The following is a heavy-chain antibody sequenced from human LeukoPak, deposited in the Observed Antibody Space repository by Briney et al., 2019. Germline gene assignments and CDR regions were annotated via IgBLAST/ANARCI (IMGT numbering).Heavy chain of an antibody. D-gene: IGHD3-10*01. CDR2: ISYSGTT. V-gene: IGHV4-59*08. J-gene: IGHJ5*02. CDR1: GGSISSSY. CDR3: ARREVEMRASASGNWLGP. Sequence: PSETLSLTCIVSGGSISSSYWNWVRQPPGKGLEWIGRISYSGTTNYNPSLKSRVTISSDTSKNQLSLKLTSVTAADTAVYYCARREVEMRASASGNWLGPWGQGTLVTVSS.